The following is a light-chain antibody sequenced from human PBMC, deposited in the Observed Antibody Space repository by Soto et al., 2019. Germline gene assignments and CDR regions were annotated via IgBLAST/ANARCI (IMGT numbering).Light chain of an antibody. CDR2: GNR. J-gene: IGLJ3*02. Sequence: QAVVTQPPSVSVAPGQRVTLSCTGNTSNLGAGYDVHWYQQLPGAAPKLVIFGNRNRPSGVPERFSGSKSGTSASLAITGLQAEDEADYYCQAYDYTLTASVFGGGTKLTVL. V-gene: IGLV1-40*01. CDR1: TSNLGAGYD. CDR3: QAYDYTLTASV.